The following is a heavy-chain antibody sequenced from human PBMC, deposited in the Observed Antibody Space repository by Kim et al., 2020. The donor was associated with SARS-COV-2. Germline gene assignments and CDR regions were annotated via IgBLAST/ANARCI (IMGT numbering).Heavy chain of an antibody. CDR3: AKAGSVTMVRGARYMDV. D-gene: IGHD3-10*01. CDR1: GFTFRSYA. CDR2: ISFDGSNK. J-gene: IGHJ6*03. V-gene: IGHV3-30*04. Sequence: GGSLRLSCAASGFTFRSYAIHWVRQAPGKGLEWVTVISFDGSNKNYADSVKGRFTVSRDNAKNTLYLQMDSLRADDTAIYYCAKAGSVTMVRGARYMDVWGRGTTVTVS.